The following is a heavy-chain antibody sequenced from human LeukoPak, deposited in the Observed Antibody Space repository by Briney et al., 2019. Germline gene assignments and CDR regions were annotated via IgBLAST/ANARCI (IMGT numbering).Heavy chain of an antibody. CDR1: GGSISSSSYY. D-gene: IGHD3-16*01. CDR3: ARDGGYYFDY. CDR2: IYYSGST. V-gene: IGHV4-39*07. Sequence: SETLSLTCTVSGGSISSSSYYWGWIRQPPGKGLEWIGSIYYSGSTYYNPSLKSRVTISVDTSKNQFSLKLSSVTAADTAVYYCARDGGYYFDYWGQGTLVTVPS. J-gene: IGHJ4*02.